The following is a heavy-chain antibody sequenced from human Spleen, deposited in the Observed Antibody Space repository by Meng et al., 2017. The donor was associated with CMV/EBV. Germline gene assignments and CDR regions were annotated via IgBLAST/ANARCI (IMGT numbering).Heavy chain of an antibody. V-gene: IGHV5-51*01. J-gene: IGHJ6*02. Sequence: GESLKISCKGSGYSFTTYWIGWVRQMPGKGLEWMGIIHPGDSDARYSPSFQGQVTISADKSISTAYLQWSSLKASDTAMYYCARQAKYYYYGMDVWGQGTTVTVSS. CDR1: GYSFTTYW. CDR2: IHPGDSDA. CDR3: ARQAKYYYYGMDV.